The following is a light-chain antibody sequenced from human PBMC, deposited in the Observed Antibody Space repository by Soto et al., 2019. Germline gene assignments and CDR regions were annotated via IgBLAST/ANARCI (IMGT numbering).Light chain of an antibody. CDR2: GTS. CDR1: ETIGRAY. V-gene: IGKV3-20*01. Sequence: IVLTQSPGTVSLSPGERATLSCRASETIGRAYFAWYQHRPGRTPRLVVSGTSNMAAGIPDRFGGSGSGAAFTLTISGVEPEDSAVYYCHQYATSPFSFGQGTKLEIK. J-gene: IGKJ2*01. CDR3: HQYATSPFS.